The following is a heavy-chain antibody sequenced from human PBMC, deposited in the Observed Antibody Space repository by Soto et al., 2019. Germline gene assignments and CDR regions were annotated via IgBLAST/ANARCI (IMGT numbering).Heavy chain of an antibody. CDR3: AREADIAVAGYYYYYGMDV. V-gene: IGHV1-18*04. J-gene: IGHJ6*02. CDR2: ISAYNGNT. Sequence: GFSVKVSCKASGCTFTRYGISWVLQAAGQGLEGMGWISAYNGNTNYAQKLQGRVTMTTDTSTSTAYMELRSLRSDDTAVYYCAREADIAVAGYYYYYGMDVWGQGTTVTVSS. D-gene: IGHD6-19*01. CDR1: GCTFTRYG.